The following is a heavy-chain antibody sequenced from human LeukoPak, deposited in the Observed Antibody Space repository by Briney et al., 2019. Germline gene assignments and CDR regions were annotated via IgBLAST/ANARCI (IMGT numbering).Heavy chain of an antibody. CDR3: ARDSGVFLGELSLYTDY. CDR2: MNPNSGNT. V-gene: IGHV1-8*03. D-gene: IGHD3-16*02. Sequence: VSVKVSCMASGYTFTNYDINWVRQATGQGLEWLGWMNPNSGNTGFAQKFQGRVTITRNTSISTAYMELSSLRSEDTAVYYCARDSGVFLGELSLYTDYWGQGTLVTVSS. CDR1: GYTFTNYD. J-gene: IGHJ4*02.